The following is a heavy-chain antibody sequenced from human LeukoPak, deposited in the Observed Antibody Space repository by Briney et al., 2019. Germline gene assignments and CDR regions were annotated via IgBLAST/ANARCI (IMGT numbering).Heavy chain of an antibody. CDR2: IYYRGST. CDR1: GGSISSDY. CDR3: ARVMGSGSWSLYYYYYGMDV. J-gene: IGHJ6*02. Sequence: SETLSLTCTVSGGSISSDYWSWIRQPPGKGLEWIGYIYYRGSTNYNPSLKSRVTISVDTSKNQFSLKLSSVTAADTAVYYCARVMGSGSWSLYYYYYGMDVWGQGTTVTVSS. V-gene: IGHV4-59*01. D-gene: IGHD6-13*01.